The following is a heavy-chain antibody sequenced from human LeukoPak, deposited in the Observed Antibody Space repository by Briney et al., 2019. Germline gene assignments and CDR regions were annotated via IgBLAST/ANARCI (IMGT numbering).Heavy chain of an antibody. CDR1: GGSFSGYY. V-gene: IGHV4-34*01. CDR3: AIGGSAEFDY. J-gene: IGHJ4*02. CDR2: INHSGST. D-gene: IGHD2-15*01. Sequence: SETLSLTCAVYGGSFSGYYWSWIRQHPGKGLEWIGEINHSGSTNYNPSLKSRVTISLDTSKNQFSLKLSSVTAADTPVYYCAIGGSAEFDYWGQGTLVTVSS.